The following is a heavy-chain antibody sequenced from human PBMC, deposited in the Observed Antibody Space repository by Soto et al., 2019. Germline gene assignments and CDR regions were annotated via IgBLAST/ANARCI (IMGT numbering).Heavy chain of an antibody. Sequence: SETLSLTCAVSGGSISSGGYSWSWIRQPPGKGLEWIGYIYHSGSTYYNPSLKSRVTISVDRSKNQFSLKLSSVTAADTAVYYCASSHMHWFDPWGQGTLVTVSS. D-gene: IGHD2-2*01. CDR2: IYHSGST. V-gene: IGHV4-30-2*01. CDR3: ASSHMHWFDP. J-gene: IGHJ5*02. CDR1: GGSISSGGYS.